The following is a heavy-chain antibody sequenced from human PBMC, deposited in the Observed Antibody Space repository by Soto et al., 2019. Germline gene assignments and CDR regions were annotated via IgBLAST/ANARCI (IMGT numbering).Heavy chain of an antibody. CDR3: AREAEAYCYDY. V-gene: IGHV4-59*01. CDR1: GGSISSYY. Sequence: SEPLSLTCTVSGGSISSYYWSWIRQPPGKVLEWIGYIYYSGSTNYNPSLKSRVTISVDTSKNQFSLKLSSVTAADTAVCYCAREAEAYCYDYWGQGTLVNVST. J-gene: IGHJ4*02. CDR2: IYYSGST.